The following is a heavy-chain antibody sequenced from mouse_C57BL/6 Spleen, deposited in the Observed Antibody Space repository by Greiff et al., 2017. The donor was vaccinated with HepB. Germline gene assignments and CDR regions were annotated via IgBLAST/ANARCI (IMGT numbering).Heavy chain of an antibody. V-gene: IGHV5-9-1*02. CDR1: GFTFSSYA. Sequence: EVKLMESGEGLVKPGGSLKLSCAASGFTFSSYAMSWVRQTPEKRLEWVAYISSGGDYIYYADTVKGRFTISRDNARNTLYLQMSSLKSEDTAMYYCTREDYYSNYGDYAMDYWGQGTSVTVSS. CDR2: ISSGGDYI. J-gene: IGHJ4*01. CDR3: TREDYYSNYGDYAMDY. D-gene: IGHD2-5*01.